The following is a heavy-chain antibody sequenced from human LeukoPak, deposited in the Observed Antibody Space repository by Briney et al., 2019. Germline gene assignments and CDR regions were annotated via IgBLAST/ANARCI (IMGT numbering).Heavy chain of an antibody. CDR1: GGSFSGYY. D-gene: IGHD3-22*01. V-gene: IGHV4-34*01. CDR3: ARGQGYYDSSGYGY. J-gene: IGHJ4*02. CDR2: INHSGST. Sequence: SETLSLTCAVYGGSFSGYYWSWIRQPPGKGLEWIGEINHSGSTNYNPSLKSRVTISVDTSKNQFSLKLSSVTAADTAVYYCARGQGYYDSSGYGYWGQGTLVTVSS.